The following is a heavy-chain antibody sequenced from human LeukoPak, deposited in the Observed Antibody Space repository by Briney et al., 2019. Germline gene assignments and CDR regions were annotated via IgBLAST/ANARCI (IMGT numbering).Heavy chain of an antibody. CDR3: AKLGYSGYDFLEYYFDY. CDR2: ISWNSGSI. V-gene: IGHV3-9*01. Sequence: GGSLRLSCAASGFTFDDYAMHWVRQAPGKGLEWVSGISWNSGSIGYADSVKGRFTISRDNAKNSLYLQVNSLRAEDTALYYCAKLGYSGYDFLEYYFDYWGQGTLVTVSS. CDR1: GFTFDDYA. D-gene: IGHD5-12*01. J-gene: IGHJ4*02.